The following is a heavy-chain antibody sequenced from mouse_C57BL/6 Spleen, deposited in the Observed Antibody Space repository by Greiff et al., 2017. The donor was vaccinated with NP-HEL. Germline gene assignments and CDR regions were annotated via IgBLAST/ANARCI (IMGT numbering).Heavy chain of an antibody. CDR1: GFTFSSYG. D-gene: IGHD2-3*01. V-gene: IGHV5-6*01. CDR3: ARPFYDGYYAMDY. J-gene: IGHJ4*01. Sequence: EVQRVESGGDLVKPGGSLKLSCAASGFTFSSYGMSWVRQTPDKRLEWVATISSGGSYTYYPDSVKGRFTISRDNAKNTLYLQMSSLKSEDTAMYYCARPFYDGYYAMDYWGQGTSVTVSS. CDR2: ISSGGSYT.